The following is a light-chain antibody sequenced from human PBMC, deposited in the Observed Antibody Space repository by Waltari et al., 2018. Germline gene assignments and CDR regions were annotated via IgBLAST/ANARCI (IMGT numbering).Light chain of an antibody. Sequence: VLTQSPATLSLSLGDIATLSCRDSQSIFSYFAWYQQRPGQAPRLLIYDTSKRATGIPARFSGSGYGTDFILTISSLEAEDFALYYCQQRSIRPLTFGGGTKVEI. CDR1: QSIFSY. V-gene: IGKV3-11*01. CDR3: QQRSIRPLT. J-gene: IGKJ4*01. CDR2: DTS.